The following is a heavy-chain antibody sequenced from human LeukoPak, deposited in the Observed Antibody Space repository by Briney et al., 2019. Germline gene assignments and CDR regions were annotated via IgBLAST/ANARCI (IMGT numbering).Heavy chain of an antibody. Sequence: SETLSLTCAVHGGSFSGYYWSWIRQPPGKGLEWIGEINHSGSTNYNPSLKSRVTISVDTSKNQFSLKLSSATAADTAVYYCARLAYAFDIWGQGTMVTVSS. CDR1: GGSFSGYY. CDR3: ARLAYAFDI. V-gene: IGHV4-34*01. J-gene: IGHJ3*02. CDR2: INHSGST.